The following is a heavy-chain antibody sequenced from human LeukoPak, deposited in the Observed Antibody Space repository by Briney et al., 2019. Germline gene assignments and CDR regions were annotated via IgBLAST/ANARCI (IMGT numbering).Heavy chain of an antibody. CDR3: ARASGSGWHLDY. J-gene: IGHJ4*02. Sequence: GGSLRLSCAGSGFNFSSYSMSWVRQAPWKGLEFVSSISSSSSFIYYADSVKGRFTISRDNAKNSLYLQMNSLRAEDTALYYCARASGSGWHLDYWGQGTLVTVSS. CDR2: ISSSSSFI. D-gene: IGHD6-19*01. V-gene: IGHV3-21*01. CDR1: GFNFSSYS.